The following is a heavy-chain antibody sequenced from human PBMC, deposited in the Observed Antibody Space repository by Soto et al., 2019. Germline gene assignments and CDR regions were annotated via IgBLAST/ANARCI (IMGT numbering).Heavy chain of an antibody. J-gene: IGHJ4*02. Sequence: QVQLVQSGAEVKKPGSSVQVSCKASGGTFSSYDISWVSQSPGQGLEWMGGIIPIFGTANYAQKFHGRVTITADKSTSTAYLELSSLRSEDTAVYYCAREYYDCSGLGVWGKGTLVGVSS. CDR3: AREYYDCSGLGV. D-gene: IGHD3-22*01. V-gene: IGHV1-69*06. CDR2: IIPIFGTA. CDR1: GGTFSSYD.